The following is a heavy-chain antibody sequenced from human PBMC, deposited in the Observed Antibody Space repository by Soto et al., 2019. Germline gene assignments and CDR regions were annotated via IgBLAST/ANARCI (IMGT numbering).Heavy chain of an antibody. V-gene: IGHV4-39*01. D-gene: IGHD3-9*01. Sequence: SETLSLTCTVSVGSISSSSYYWGWIRQPPGKGLEWIGSIYYSGSTYYNPSLKSRVTISVDTSKNQFSLKLSSVTAADTAVYYCARLILTGYYSPHFDYWGQGTLVTVSS. J-gene: IGHJ4*02. CDR3: ARLILTGYYSPHFDY. CDR1: VGSISSSSYY. CDR2: IYYSGST.